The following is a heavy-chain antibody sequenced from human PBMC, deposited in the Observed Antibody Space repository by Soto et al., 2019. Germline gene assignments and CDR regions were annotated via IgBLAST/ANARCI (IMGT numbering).Heavy chain of an antibody. V-gene: IGHV3-23*01. CDR1: GFTFSSYA. D-gene: IGHD3-9*01. J-gene: IGHJ4*02. CDR2: ISGSGGST. Sequence: EVQLLESGGGLIQPGGSLRLSCAASGFTFSSYAMTWVRQAPGKGLEWVSAISGSGGSTYYADSVKGRFTISRDNTKNTLYLQMNSLRAEDTALYYCAKDVILRYFDWPQGIEDWGQGTLVTVSS. CDR3: AKDVILRYFDWPQGIED.